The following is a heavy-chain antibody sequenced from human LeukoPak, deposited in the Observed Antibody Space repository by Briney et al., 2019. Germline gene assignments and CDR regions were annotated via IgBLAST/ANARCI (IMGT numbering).Heavy chain of an antibody. CDR3: AKRRYDILTVDY. CDR1: GFTFSSYA. J-gene: IGHJ4*02. CDR2: ISGSGGST. D-gene: IGHD3-9*01. V-gene: IGHV3-23*01. Sequence: SGGSLRLSCAASGFTFSSYAMSWVRQAPGKGLEWVSAISGSGGSTYYADSVKGRFTISRDNSKNTLYLQMNSLRAEDTAVYYCAKRRYDILTVDYWGQGTLVIVSS.